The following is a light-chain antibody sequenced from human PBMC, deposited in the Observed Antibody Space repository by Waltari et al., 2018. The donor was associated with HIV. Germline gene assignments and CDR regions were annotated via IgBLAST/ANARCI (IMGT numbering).Light chain of an antibody. CDR3: GAYTGSGNLGL. CDR1: SNDIGRYEY. J-gene: IGLJ2*01. V-gene: IGLV2-14*03. CDR2: NVN. Sequence: QSALTQPASASGSPGQSITISCTGTSNDIGRYEYVSWYQQHPGKAPKLIIYNVNRRHTGVSGRFSGSKSGNTASRTISGLQPEDEADYYCGAYTGSGNLGLFGGGTKLTVL.